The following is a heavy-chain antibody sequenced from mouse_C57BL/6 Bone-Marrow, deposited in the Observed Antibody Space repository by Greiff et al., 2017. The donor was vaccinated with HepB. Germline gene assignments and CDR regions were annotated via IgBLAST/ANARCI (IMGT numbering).Heavy chain of an antibody. CDR3: TGQGSYYFDY. CDR1: GFTFSNYW. CDR2: IRLKSDNYAT. V-gene: IGHV6-3*01. Sequence: EVQLVESGGGLVQPGGSMKLSCVASGFTFSNYWMNWVRQSPEKGLEWVAQIRLKSDNYATHYAESVKGRLTISRDDSKSSVYLQMNNLRAEDTGIYYCTGQGSYYFDYWGQGTTLTVSS. J-gene: IGHJ2*01.